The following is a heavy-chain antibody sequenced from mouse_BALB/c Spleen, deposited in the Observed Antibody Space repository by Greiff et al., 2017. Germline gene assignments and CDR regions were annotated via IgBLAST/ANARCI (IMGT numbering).Heavy chain of an antibody. CDR3: VVYGSSYEGWFAY. CDR2: INPSNGRT. CDR1: GYTFTSYW. D-gene: IGHD1-1*01. V-gene: IGHV1S81*02. Sequence: VQLQQPGAELVKPGASVKLSCKASGYTFTSYWMHWVKQRPGQGLEWIGEINPSNGRTNYNEKFKSKATLTVDKSSSTAYMQLSSLTSEDSAVYYCVVYGSSYEGWFAYWGQGTLVTVSA. J-gene: IGHJ3*01.